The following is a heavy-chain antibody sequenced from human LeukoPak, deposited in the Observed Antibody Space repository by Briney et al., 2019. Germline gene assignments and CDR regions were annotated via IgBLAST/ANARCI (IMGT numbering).Heavy chain of an antibody. CDR1: GGSISSSSYY. D-gene: IGHD3-22*01. CDR3: ARQGYYYDSSGYYYGHDAFDI. CDR2: IYYSGST. J-gene: IGHJ3*02. V-gene: IGHV4-39*01. Sequence: SETLSLTCTVSGGSISSSSYYRGWIRQPPGKGLEWIGSIYYSGSTYYNPSLKSRVTISVDTSKNQFSLKLSSVTAADTAVYYCARQGYYYDSSGYYYGHDAFDIWGQGTMVTVSS.